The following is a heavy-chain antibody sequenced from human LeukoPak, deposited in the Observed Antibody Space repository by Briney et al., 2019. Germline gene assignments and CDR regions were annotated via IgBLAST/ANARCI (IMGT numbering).Heavy chain of an antibody. D-gene: IGHD5-24*01. CDR3: ARGALDAYDS. J-gene: IGHJ5*01. CDR2: ISITRNTI. Sequence: GGSLRLSCAASGFSFRDYEMNWVRQAPGKGLEWFSYISITRNTIHYAGCVKGRFTISRANTKNSLHLQMTSLRADDTAVYYCARGALDAYDSWGQGTPVTVSS. V-gene: IGHV3-48*03. CDR1: GFSFRDYE.